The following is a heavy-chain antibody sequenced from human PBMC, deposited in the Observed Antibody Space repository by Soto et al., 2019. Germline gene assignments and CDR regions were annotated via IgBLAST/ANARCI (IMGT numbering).Heavy chain of an antibody. D-gene: IGHD6-13*01. CDR2: INHSGST. J-gene: IGHJ4*02. Sequence: SETLSLTCAVYGGSFSGYYWSWIRQPPGKGLEWIGEINHSGSTNYNPSLKSRVTISVDTSKNQFSLKLSSVTAADTAVYYCARGTRRMAAAGVTYYFDYWGQGTLVTVSS. CDR1: GGSFSGYY. CDR3: ARGTRRMAAAGVTYYFDY. V-gene: IGHV4-34*01.